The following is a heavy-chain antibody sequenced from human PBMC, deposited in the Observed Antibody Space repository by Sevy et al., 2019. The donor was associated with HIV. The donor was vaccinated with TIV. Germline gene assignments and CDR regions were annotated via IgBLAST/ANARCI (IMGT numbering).Heavy chain of an antibody. D-gene: IGHD3-9*01. CDR3: ARDSDNYDIWTGYYPFDY. Sequence: ASVKVSCKASGYTFTSDYMRWVRQAPGQWLEWMGIINPSGGSTSYAQKFQGRVTMTRDTSTSTVYMALISLRFEVTAVYYCARDSDNYDIWTGYYPFDYWGHGTLVTVSS. CDR1: GYTFTSDY. CDR2: INPSGGST. J-gene: IGHJ4*01. V-gene: IGHV1-46*01.